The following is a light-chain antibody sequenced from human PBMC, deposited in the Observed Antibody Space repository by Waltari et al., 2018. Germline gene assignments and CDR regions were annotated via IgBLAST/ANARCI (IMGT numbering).Light chain of an antibody. CDR3: QQLKSYPIT. CDR2: ATS. J-gene: IGKJ5*01. Sequence: TQLTQSPSSLSASVGDRVTITCRASQVILGYLAWYQQTPGKAPKFLIYATSTLRSGVPSRFSGSGSGTDFTLTISDLQPEDFATYYCQQLKSYPITFGQGTRLEIK. CDR1: QVILGY. V-gene: IGKV1-9*01.